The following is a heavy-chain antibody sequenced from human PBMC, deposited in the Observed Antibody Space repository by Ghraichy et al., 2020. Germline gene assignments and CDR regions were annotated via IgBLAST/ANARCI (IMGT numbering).Heavy chain of an antibody. Sequence: SETLSLTCSVSGGSIKSYYWNWIRQPAGKGLEWIGRVYSSGRANNYNPSLQSRVTMSVDTSKNQISLNLRSVTAADTAVYYCARLGYCTSSGFAGFDIWGQGTLVTVSS. CDR1: GGSIKSYY. CDR3: ARLGYCTSSGFAGFDI. D-gene: IGHD6-6*01. V-gene: IGHV4-4*07. J-gene: IGHJ3*02. CDR2: VYSSGRAN.